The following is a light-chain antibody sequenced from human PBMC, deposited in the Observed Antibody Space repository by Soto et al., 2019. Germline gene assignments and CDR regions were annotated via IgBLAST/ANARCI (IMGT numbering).Light chain of an antibody. Sequence: DIQMTQSPSTLSASVGDRVTITCRVSQSINTWLAWYQQKPGKAPKLLIYKASSLQSGVPSRFSGSGSGTEFTLTITSLQPDDFATYFCQQYNSYPRTFGQGTKLEIK. CDR3: QQYNSYPRT. CDR2: KAS. CDR1: QSINTW. J-gene: IGKJ2*01. V-gene: IGKV1-5*03.